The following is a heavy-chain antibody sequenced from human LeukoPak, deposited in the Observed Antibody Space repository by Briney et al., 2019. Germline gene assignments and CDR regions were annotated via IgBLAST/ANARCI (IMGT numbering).Heavy chain of an antibody. J-gene: IGHJ5*02. Sequence: SQTLSLTCAISGDSVSSSSAAWNWIRQSPSRGLEWLGRTYYRSKWYNDYAVSVKSRITINPDTSKNQFSLQLNSVTPEDTAVYYCARDVPVAGNNWFDPWGQGTLVTVSS. CDR3: ARDVPVAGNNWFDP. V-gene: IGHV6-1*01. D-gene: IGHD6-19*01. CDR2: TYYRSKWYN. CDR1: GDSVSSSSAA.